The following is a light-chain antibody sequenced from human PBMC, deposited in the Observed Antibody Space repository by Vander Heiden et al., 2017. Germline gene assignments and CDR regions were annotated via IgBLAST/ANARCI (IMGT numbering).Light chain of an antibody. V-gene: IGLV2-14*03. CDR1: SSDVGGYNY. J-gene: IGLJ3*02. CDR3: SSYTRSSTWV. CDR2: DVS. Sequence: QSALTQPASVSGSPGPSITISCTGTSSDVGGYNYVSWYQQHPAKAPKLMIYDVSNRPSGVSNRFSGSKSGNTASLTISGLQAEDEADYYCSSYTRSSTWVFGGGTKLTVL.